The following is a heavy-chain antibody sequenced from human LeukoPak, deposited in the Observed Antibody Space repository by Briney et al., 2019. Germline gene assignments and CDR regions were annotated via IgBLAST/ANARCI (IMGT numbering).Heavy chain of an antibody. Sequence: PGGSLRLSCAASGFTVSSNYMTWVRQAPGKGLEWVSSISSSSSYIYYADSVKGRFTISRDNAKNSLYLQMNSLRAEDTAVYYCARDRYKLPLSWGQGTLVTVSS. J-gene: IGHJ5*02. CDR1: GFTVSSNY. CDR3: ARDRYKLPLS. V-gene: IGHV3-21*01. CDR2: ISSSSSYI. D-gene: IGHD1-14*01.